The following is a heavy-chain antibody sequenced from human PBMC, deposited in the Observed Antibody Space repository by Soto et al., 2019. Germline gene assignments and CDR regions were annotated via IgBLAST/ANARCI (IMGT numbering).Heavy chain of an antibody. D-gene: IGHD2-15*01. CDR1: GFTFSDYP. Sequence: HLVESGGGLVQPGGPLRLSCAASGFTFSDYPMNWVRQAPGKGLEWVSSIRTISSAIYFADSVRGRFTISRDNARNSLYLQMTSLRDEDTAVYYCARETPSFDSWGQGTLVTVSS. CDR3: ARETPSFDS. CDR2: IRTISSAI. J-gene: IGHJ4*02. V-gene: IGHV3-48*02.